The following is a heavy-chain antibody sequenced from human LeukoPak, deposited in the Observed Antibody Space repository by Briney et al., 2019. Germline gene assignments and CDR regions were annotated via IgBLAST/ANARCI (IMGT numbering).Heavy chain of an antibody. V-gene: IGHV3-23*01. CDR3: ATSRGSSWSNFDY. D-gene: IGHD6-13*01. CDR2: ISGSGGST. CDR1: GFTYSSYA. Sequence: GGSLRLSCAASGFTYSSYAMSWVRQAPGKGLEWVSAISGSGGSTYYADSVKGRFTISRDNSKNTLYLQMNSLRAEDTAVYYCATSRGSSWSNFDYWGQGTLVTVSS. J-gene: IGHJ4*02.